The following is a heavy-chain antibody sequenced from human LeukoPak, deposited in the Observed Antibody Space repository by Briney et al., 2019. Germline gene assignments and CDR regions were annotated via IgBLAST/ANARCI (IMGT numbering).Heavy chain of an antibody. Sequence: ASVKVSCKASGYTFTSYYMHWVRQAPGQGLEWMGIINPSGGSTSYAQKFQGRVTMTRDMSTSTVYMELSSLRSEDTAVYYCARADRDFWSGYYSDAFDIWGQGTMVTVSS. D-gene: IGHD3-3*01. V-gene: IGHV1-46*01. CDR2: INPSGGST. CDR1: GYTFTSYY. J-gene: IGHJ3*02. CDR3: ARADRDFWSGYYSDAFDI.